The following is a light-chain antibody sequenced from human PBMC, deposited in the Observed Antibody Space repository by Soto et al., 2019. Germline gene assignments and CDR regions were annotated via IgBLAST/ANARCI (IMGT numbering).Light chain of an antibody. CDR1: SSKW. J-gene: IGKJ2*01. CDR3: QPATDFT. V-gene: IGKV1-5*01. CDR2: DVS. Sequence: DIQMTQSPSTLAASVGDTVTMTCRSSSKWLAWYQKKPGKAPKLLIYDVSNLERGVPPRFSGSTSGPESTLTITGLQPDDLGTYYSQPATDFTFGQGTKVEIK.